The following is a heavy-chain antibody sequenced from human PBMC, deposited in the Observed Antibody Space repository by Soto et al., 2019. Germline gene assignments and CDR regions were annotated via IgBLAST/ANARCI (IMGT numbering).Heavy chain of an antibody. CDR2: INHSGST. CDR3: ARLSRYGMDV. CDR1: GGSFSGYY. J-gene: IGHJ6*02. Sequence: QVQLQQWGAGLLKPSETLSLTCAVYGGSFSGYYWSWIRQPPGKGLEWIGEINHSGSTNYNPSLKSRVTISVDTAKNQFSLKLSSVTAADTAVYYCARLSRYGMDVWGQGTTVTVSS. D-gene: IGHD6-25*01. V-gene: IGHV4-34*01.